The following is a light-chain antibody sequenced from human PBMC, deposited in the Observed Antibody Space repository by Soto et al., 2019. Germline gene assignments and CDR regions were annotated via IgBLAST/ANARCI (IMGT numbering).Light chain of an antibody. CDR3: QQYNDWPPRIT. CDR2: DAS. V-gene: IGKV3-15*01. Sequence: EIVMTQSPATLSVSPGERASLSCRASRSVSTNLAWYQQKPGQAPRLLIYDASTRATGIPARSSGSGSGTEFTLTISSLQSEDFAVYFCQQYNDWPPRITFGQGTRLDIK. J-gene: IGKJ5*01. CDR1: RSVSTN.